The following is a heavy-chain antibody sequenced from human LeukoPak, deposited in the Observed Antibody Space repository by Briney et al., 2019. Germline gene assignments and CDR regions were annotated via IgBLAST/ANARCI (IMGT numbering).Heavy chain of an antibody. V-gene: IGHV3-7*01. J-gene: IGHJ4*02. D-gene: IGHD3-16*01. CDR1: GFTFRSYW. CDR2: IKQDGSEK. CDR3: GRALGGGPLDY. Sequence: SGRSLRLSCAASGFTFRSYWMSWVRHAPGKGLEWVANIKQDGSEKYYVDSVKGRFTISRDNAKNSLYLQMNSLRAEDTAVYYCGRALGGGPLDYWGQGTLVTVSS.